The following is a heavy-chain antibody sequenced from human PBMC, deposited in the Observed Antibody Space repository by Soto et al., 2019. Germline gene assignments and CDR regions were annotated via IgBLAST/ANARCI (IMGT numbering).Heavy chain of an antibody. CDR1: GGSISSGYYY. J-gene: IGHJ6*02. CDR3: AFSSLYGMHV. CDR2: IYYSGNT. D-gene: IGHD6-6*01. V-gene: IGHV4-30-4*01. Sequence: PAETLSLTCSVSGGSISSGYYYWSWLPQPPGKGLDWIGNIYYSGNTYYNPSLKSRLIISIDTSKNQFSLKVDSVTAADTAVYYRAFSSLYGMHVWGQGTLVTVYS.